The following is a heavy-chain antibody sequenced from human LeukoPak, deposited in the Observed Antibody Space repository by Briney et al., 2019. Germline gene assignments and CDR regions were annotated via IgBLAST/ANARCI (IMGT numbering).Heavy chain of an antibody. CDR3: AQGYSTGWFPN. CDR1: GISVSSYG. J-gene: IGHJ4*02. V-gene: IGHV3-23*01. Sequence: GGSLRLSCAVSGISVSSYGMSWVRQAPGRGLEWISAINVNGDTKYYADSVRGRFIISRDNSENTLYLQMNSLRTEDTAVYYCAQGYSTGWFPNWGQGSLVSVSS. D-gene: IGHD2-8*02. CDR2: INVNGDTK.